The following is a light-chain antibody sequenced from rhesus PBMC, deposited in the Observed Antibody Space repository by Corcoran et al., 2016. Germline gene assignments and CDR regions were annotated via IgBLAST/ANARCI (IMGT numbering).Light chain of an antibody. CDR2: EVS. CDR3: MQALDFPPT. Sequence: DIVMTQTPLSLPITPGEPASISCRSSQSLLDSGDGTPYLDWYLQKPGQYPQLLIYEVSIRASGVPDRCSGSGSDTDFTLKISRVEAEDVGVYYCMQALDFPPTFGQGTKVELK. V-gene: IGKV2-104*02. CDR1: QSLLDSGDGTPY. J-gene: IGKJ1*01.